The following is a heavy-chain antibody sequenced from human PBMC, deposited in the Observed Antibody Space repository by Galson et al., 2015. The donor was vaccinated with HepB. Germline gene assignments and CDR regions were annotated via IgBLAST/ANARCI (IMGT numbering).Heavy chain of an antibody. D-gene: IGHD6-6*01. V-gene: IGHV1-18*01. Sequence: SVKVSCRASGYRFNSYGISWVRQAPGQGLEWMGWISGYNDKTDFAQKFQGRVTMTTDTSTSTAFMELRSLKSDDPAVYYCARDSTSSDFGRYYYYGMDVWGQGTTVTVSS. J-gene: IGHJ6*02. CDR1: GYRFNSYG. CDR3: ARDSTSSDFGRYYYYGMDV. CDR2: ISGYNDKT.